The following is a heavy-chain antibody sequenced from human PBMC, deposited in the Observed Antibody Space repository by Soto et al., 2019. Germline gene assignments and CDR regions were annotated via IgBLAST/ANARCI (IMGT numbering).Heavy chain of an antibody. J-gene: IGHJ4*02. CDR1: GGSVSSSSYY. CDR2: IYYSGST. Sequence: PSETLSLTCTVSGGSVSSSSYYWGWIRQPPGKGLEWIGSIYYSGSTYYNPSLKRGVTLSVDTSKNQYSLQLSSVTAADTAVYYCARMYGGYAPFDFWGQGTLVTVSS. D-gene: IGHD6-25*01. CDR3: ARMYGGYAPFDF. V-gene: IGHV4-39*01.